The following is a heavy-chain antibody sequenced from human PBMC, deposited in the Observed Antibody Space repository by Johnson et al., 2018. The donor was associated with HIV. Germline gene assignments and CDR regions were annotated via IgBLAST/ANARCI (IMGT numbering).Heavy chain of an antibody. CDR2: ISYDGSNK. CDR3: AKDSGVATLVTGAFDI. Sequence: VQLVESGGGLVQPGGSLRLSCAASGFTFSSYGMHWVRQAPGKGLEWVAVISYDGSNKYYADSVKGRFTISIDNSKNTLYLQMNSLRAEDTAVYYCAKDSGVATLVTGAFDIWGQGTMVTVSS. V-gene: IGHV3-30*18. D-gene: IGHD4-23*01. CDR1: GFTFSSYG. J-gene: IGHJ3*02.